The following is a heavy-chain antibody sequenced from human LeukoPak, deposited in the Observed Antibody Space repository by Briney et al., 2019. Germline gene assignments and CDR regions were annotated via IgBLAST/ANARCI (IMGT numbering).Heavy chain of an antibody. CDR2: IIPILGIA. CDR1: GGTPSSYT. J-gene: IGHJ3*02. Sequence: ASVKVSCKASGGTPSSYTISWVRQAPGQGLEWMGRIIPILGIANSAQKFQGRVTITADKSTSTAYMELSSLRSEDTAVYYCASSAQKYCSGGSCLAFDIWGQGTMVTVSS. V-gene: IGHV1-69*02. D-gene: IGHD2-15*01. CDR3: ASSAQKYCSGGSCLAFDI.